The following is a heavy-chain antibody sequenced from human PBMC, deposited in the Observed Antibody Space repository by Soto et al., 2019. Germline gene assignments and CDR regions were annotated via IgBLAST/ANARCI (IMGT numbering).Heavy chain of an antibody. CDR1: GGTFSSYA. J-gene: IGHJ6*02. V-gene: IGHV1-69*12. D-gene: IGHD3-10*01. CDR2: IIPIFGTA. CDR3: ALLYGSGSNYYYYGMDV. Sequence: QVQLVQSGAEVKKPGSSVKVSCKASGGTFSSYAISWVRQAPGQGLEWMGGIIPIFGTADYAQKFQGRVTITADESTSTAYMELSSLRSEDTAVYYCALLYGSGSNYYYYGMDVWGQGTTVTVSS.